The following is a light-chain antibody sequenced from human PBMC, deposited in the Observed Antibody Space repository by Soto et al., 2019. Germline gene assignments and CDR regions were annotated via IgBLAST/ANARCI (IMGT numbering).Light chain of an antibody. CDR2: DAS. V-gene: IGKV3-11*01. CDR3: QQRSNWPPFT. J-gene: IGKJ5*01. CDR1: QSVNRN. Sequence: EIAVTQSPDPLSVSPGSSATLSCRASQSVNRNLAWYQQKPGQAPRLLIYDASNRATDIPARFSGSGSGTDFTLTISSLEPEDFAVYYCQQRSNWPPFTFGQGTRLEIK.